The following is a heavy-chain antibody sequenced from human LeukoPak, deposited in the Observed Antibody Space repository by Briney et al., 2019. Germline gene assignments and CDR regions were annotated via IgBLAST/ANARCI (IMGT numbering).Heavy chain of an antibody. Sequence: ASVKVSCKASGYTFTSYDINWVRQATGQGLEWMGWMNPNSGNTGYAQKFQGRVTITRNTSISTAYMELSSLRSEDTAVYYCARGLRFLEWTPDAFDIWGQGTMVTVSS. J-gene: IGHJ3*02. CDR3: ARGLRFLEWTPDAFDI. CDR1: GYTFTSYD. D-gene: IGHD3-3*01. CDR2: MNPNSGNT. V-gene: IGHV1-8*01.